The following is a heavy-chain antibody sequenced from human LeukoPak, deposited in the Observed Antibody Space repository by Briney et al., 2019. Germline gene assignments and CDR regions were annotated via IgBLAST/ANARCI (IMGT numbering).Heavy chain of an antibody. J-gene: IGHJ4*02. D-gene: IGHD3-16*01. CDR3: AKDSLADIDY. V-gene: IGHV3-30*02. CDR1: GFIFSTYG. Sequence: GGSLRLSCAASGFIFSTYGMYWVRQAPGKGLEWVAFIRHDGSIKNYADSVKGRSTTSRDNSKNTLYLQMNSLGAEDTAVYYCAKDSLADIDYWGQGTLVTVSS. CDR2: IRHDGSIK.